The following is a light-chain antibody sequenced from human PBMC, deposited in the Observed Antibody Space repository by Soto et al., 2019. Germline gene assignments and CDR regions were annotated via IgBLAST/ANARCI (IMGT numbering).Light chain of an antibody. CDR2: GAS. CDR3: QQYGGSPPIT. V-gene: IGKV3-20*01. J-gene: IGKJ5*01. CDR1: QSVSSSY. Sequence: EIVLTQSPGTLSLSPGERATLSCRASQSVSSSYLAWYQQKPGQAPRLLIYGASSRATGIPDRFSGSGSGTDFTLTISRQEPEDFQVYYCQQYGGSPPITFGQGTRREIK.